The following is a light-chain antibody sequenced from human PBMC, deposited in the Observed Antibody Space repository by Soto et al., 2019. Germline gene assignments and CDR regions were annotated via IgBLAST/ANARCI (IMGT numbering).Light chain of an antibody. CDR3: QSYDSSLSGYV. J-gene: IGLJ1*01. Sequence: QSVLTQPPSGSGAPGQRVTISCTGSSSNIGAGYDVHWYQQLPGTAPKLLIYNNNNRPSGAPDRFSGSKSGTAASLASTGLQAEDEADYYCQSYDSSLSGYVFGTGTKVTVL. V-gene: IGLV1-40*01. CDR2: NNN. CDR1: SSNIGAGYD.